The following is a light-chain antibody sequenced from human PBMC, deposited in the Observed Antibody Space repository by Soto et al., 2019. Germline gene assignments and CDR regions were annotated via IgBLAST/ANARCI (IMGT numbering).Light chain of an antibody. V-gene: IGLV1-40*01. J-gene: IGLJ3*02. CDR1: SSNIGAGYN. Sequence: QSVLTQPPSVSGAPGQRVTISCTGSSSNIGAGYNVHWYQQVPGTAPKLLIYGDSNRPSGVPDRFSGSKSGTSASLAITGLQAEDEADHYCQSYDSSLSGWLFGGGTKLTVL. CDR2: GDS. CDR3: QSYDSSLSGWL.